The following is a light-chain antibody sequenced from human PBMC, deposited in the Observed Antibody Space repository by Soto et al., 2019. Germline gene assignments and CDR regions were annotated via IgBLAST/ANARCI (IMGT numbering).Light chain of an antibody. J-gene: IGKJ1*01. V-gene: IGKV3-11*01. Sequence: EIVLTQSPATLSLSPGERATLSCRASQSVSSYLAWYQQKPGQAPRLLIYDASNGATGIPARFSGSGSGTDFTLTISSLDPEDFAVYYCQQRSNWPWTFGQGTKVEIK. CDR2: DAS. CDR3: QQRSNWPWT. CDR1: QSVSSY.